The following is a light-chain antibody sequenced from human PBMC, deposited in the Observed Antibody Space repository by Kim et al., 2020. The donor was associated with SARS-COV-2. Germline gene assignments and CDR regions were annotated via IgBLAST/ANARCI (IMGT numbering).Light chain of an antibody. CDR1: QDISNY. CDR2: AAT. CDR3: LQYSSYPLT. J-gene: IGKJ4*01. Sequence: ASVGDRVTINCRERQDISNYLAWFQQKPGKVPKRLIYAATNSQSGVPSRFSGSGSGTEFTLTISSLQPEDFATYYCLQYSSYPLTFGGGTKVDIK. V-gene: IGKV1-17*03.